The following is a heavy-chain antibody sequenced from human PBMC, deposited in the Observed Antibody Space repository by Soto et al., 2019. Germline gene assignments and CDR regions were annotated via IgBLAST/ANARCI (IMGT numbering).Heavy chain of an antibody. CDR2: LSDNGGHT. D-gene: IGHD2-2*01. J-gene: IGHJ6*02. CDR3: AKDSQSVLVSAARVYGMDV. CDR1: GSTVSSEV. Sequence: GSLRPSCAGSGSTVSSEVMTWVRQVPGKGLEWVSTLSDNGGHTYYADSVKGRFTISRDNSKNTLYLQMNSLRAEDTAVYYCAKDSQSVLVSAARVYGMDVWGQGT. V-gene: IGHV3-23*01.